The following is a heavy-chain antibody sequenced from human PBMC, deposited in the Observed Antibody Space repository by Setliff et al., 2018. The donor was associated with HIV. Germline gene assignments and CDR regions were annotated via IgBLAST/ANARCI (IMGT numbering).Heavy chain of an antibody. CDR1: GGSISNYY. CDR2: IYTSGST. J-gene: IGHJ4*02. D-gene: IGHD6-19*01. CDR3: ASPASGGSSGQYHY. V-gene: IGHV4-4*09. Sequence: SETLSLTCTVSGGSISNYYWNWIRQPPGKGLEWIGYIYTSGSTNYNPSLKSRVTISVDTSENQFSLKLNSVTAADTAVYYCASPASGGSSGQYHYWGQGTLVTVSS.